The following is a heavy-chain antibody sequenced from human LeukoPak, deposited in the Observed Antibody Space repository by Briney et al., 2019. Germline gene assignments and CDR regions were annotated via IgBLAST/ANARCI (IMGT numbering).Heavy chain of an antibody. D-gene: IGHD3-3*01. J-gene: IGHJ4*02. CDR3: ARGGALYFGNDMDIDY. CDR1: GYTFIGHY. Sequence: ASVKVSCKASGYTFIGHYMHWVRQAPGQGLEWMGWINPNSGGTNYAQKFQGRVTMTRDTSISTAYMELSRLRSDDTAVYYCARGGALYFGNDMDIDYWGQGTLVTVSS. V-gene: IGHV1-2*02. CDR2: INPNSGGT.